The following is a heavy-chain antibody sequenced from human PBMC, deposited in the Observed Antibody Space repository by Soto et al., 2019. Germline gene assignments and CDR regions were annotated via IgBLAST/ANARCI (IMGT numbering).Heavy chain of an antibody. J-gene: IGHJ4*02. D-gene: IGHD3-3*01. Sequence: SVKVSCKASGGTFSSYAISWVRQASGQGLEWMGGIIPIFGTANYAQKFQGRVTITADESTSTAYMELSSLRSEDTAVYYCARHLHRITISQGWGQGTLVTVSS. V-gene: IGHV1-69*13. CDR1: GGTFSSYA. CDR2: IIPIFGTA. CDR3: ARHLHRITISQG.